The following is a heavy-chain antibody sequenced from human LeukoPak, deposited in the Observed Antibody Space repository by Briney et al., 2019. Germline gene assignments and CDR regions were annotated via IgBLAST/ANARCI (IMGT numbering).Heavy chain of an antibody. V-gene: IGHV3-23*01. Sequence: PGGSLRLSCSASGFTFSSYAMSWVRQAPGKGLEWASAISGSGGSTYYADSVKGRFTISRDNSRNTLYLQMNSLRAEDTAVYYCAKNGGYSYGSDAWGQGTLVTVSS. CDR2: ISGSGGST. J-gene: IGHJ5*02. D-gene: IGHD5-18*01. CDR3: AKNGGYSYGSDA. CDR1: GFTFSSYA.